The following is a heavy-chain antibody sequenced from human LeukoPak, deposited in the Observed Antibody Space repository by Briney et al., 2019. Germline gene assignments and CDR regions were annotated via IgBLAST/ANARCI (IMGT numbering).Heavy chain of an antibody. D-gene: IGHD6-13*01. V-gene: IGHV3-53*01. J-gene: IGHJ4*02. Sequence: PGGSLRLSCAASGFTVSSNYMSWVRQAPGKGLEWVSVIYSGGSTYYADSVKGRFTISRDNSKNTLYLQMNSLRAEDTAVYYCETYSSSSTPAAPFDYWGQGTLVTVSS. CDR1: GFTVSSNY. CDR3: ETYSSSSTPAAPFDY. CDR2: IYSGGST.